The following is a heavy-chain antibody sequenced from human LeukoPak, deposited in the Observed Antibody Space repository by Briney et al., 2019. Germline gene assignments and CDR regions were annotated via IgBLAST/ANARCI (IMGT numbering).Heavy chain of an antibody. CDR1: GFTFSSYG. Sequence: GGSLRLSCAASGFTFSSYGMHWVRQAPGKGLEWVAFIRYDGSNKYYADSVKGRFTISRDSSKNTLYLQMNSLRAEDTAVYYCAKRSEGSSGWFDAFDIWGQGTMVTVSS. D-gene: IGHD6-19*01. J-gene: IGHJ3*02. V-gene: IGHV3-30*02. CDR3: AKRSEGSSGWFDAFDI. CDR2: IRYDGSNK.